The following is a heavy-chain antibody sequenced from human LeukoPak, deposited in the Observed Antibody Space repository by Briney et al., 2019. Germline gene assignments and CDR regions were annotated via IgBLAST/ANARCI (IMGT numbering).Heavy chain of an antibody. Sequence: SETLSLTCAVYGGSFSGYYWSWIRQPPGKGLEWIGESNHSGTTYYNPSLKSRVTISVDTSTNQFSLKLSSVTAADTAVYFCARRYRSGYVDYWGQGALVTASS. CDR3: ARRYRSGYVDY. J-gene: IGHJ4*02. CDR1: GGSFSGYY. D-gene: IGHD5-18*01. V-gene: IGHV4-34*01. CDR2: SNHSGTT.